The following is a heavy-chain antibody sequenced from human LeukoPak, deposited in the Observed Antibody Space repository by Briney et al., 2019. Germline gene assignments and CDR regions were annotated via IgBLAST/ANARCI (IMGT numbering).Heavy chain of an antibody. CDR1: GFTFSSYG. CDR2: ISYDGSNK. V-gene: IGHV3-30*18. CDR3: AKDGPRDGYNYFDY. J-gene: IGHJ4*02. D-gene: IGHD5-24*01. Sequence: PGGSLRLSCAASGFTFSSYGMRWVRQAPGKGLGWVAVISYDGSNKYYADSVKGRFTISRDNSKNTLYLQMNSLRAEDTAVYYCAKDGPRDGYNYFDYWGQGTLVTVSS.